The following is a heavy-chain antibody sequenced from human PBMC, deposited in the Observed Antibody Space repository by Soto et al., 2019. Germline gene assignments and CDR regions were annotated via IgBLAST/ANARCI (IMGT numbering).Heavy chain of an antibody. CDR2: IYYSGST. CDR3: ARDRHYDILTGYSPLDYYYSGMDV. Sequence: QVQLQESGPGLVKPSQTLSLTCTVSGGSISSGDYYWSWIRQPPGKGLEWIGYIYYSGSTYYNPSPRTQCTIPIDTLKNQCALKLSSVTAADAAVYYCARDRHYDILTGYSPLDYYYSGMDVWGQGTTVTVSS. CDR1: GGSISSGDYY. D-gene: IGHD3-9*01. J-gene: IGHJ6*02. V-gene: IGHV4-30-4*01.